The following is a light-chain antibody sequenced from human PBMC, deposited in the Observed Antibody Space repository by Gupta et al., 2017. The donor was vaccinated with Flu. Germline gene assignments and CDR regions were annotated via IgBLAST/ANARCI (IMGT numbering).Light chain of an antibody. CDR1: SSDVGHFNF. V-gene: IGLV2-23*01. CDR3: CSYASNTHYI. Sequence: QSALTQPASVSGSAGPSISISCTGTSSDVGHFNFVSWYRQDPGKAPQLLIYEDTKRPSGISERFSGSKSGNTASLTISGLQAADETDYYCCSYASNTHYIFGSGTKVTVI. CDR2: EDT. J-gene: IGLJ1*01.